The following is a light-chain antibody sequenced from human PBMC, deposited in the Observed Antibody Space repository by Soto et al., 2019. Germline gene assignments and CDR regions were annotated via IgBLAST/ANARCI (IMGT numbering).Light chain of an antibody. CDR3: QRSGNSLYT. V-gene: IGKV3-20*01. J-gene: IGKJ2*01. CDR1: QSGSSSY. CDR2: GAS. Sequence: EIVLTQSPGTLSLSPGDSATLSCRASQSGSSSYFAWYQQKPGQAPRLLIYGASTRATGVPDRFSGSGSGTDFTLTISRLEPEDFAVYYCQRSGNSLYTFGQGTNLEIK.